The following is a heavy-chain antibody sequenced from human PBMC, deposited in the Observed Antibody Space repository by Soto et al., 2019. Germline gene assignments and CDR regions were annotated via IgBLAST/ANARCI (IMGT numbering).Heavy chain of an antibody. CDR2: IYYSGST. J-gene: IGHJ4*02. V-gene: IGHV4-59*08. CDR3: AMAVAGPDFDY. D-gene: IGHD6-19*01. CDR1: GGSISSYY. Sequence: TLSLTCTVSGGSISSYYWSWIRQPPGKGLEWIGYIYYSGSTNYNPSLKSRVTISVDTSKNQFSLKLSSVTAADTAVYYCAMAVAGPDFDYWGQGTLVTVSS.